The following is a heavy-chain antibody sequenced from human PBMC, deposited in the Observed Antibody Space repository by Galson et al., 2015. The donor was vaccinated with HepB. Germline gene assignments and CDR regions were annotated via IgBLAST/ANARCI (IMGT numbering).Heavy chain of an antibody. D-gene: IGHD3-16*02. CDR3: ARSMSTFGGVIVKHDAFDI. J-gene: IGHJ3*02. CDR1: GYTFTSYD. CDR2: MNPNSGNT. V-gene: IGHV1-8*01. Sequence: SVKVSCKASGYTFTSYDINWVRQAPGQGLEWMGWMNPNSGNTGYAQKFQGRVTTTRNTSISTAYMELSSLRSEDTAVYYCARSMSTFGGVIVKHDAFDIWGQGTMVTVSS.